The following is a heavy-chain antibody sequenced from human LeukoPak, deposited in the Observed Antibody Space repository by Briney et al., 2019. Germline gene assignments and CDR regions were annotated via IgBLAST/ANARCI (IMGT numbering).Heavy chain of an antibody. CDR2: VNNDGSNT. Sequence: PGGSLRLSCTASGFTFNNYWMNWVRQAPGKGLVWVSRVNNDGSNTIYADSVEGRFTISRDNAENTLYLQMNSLRAEDTAVYYCARGGVSSVFDYWGQGALVTVSS. V-gene: IGHV3-74*01. D-gene: IGHD3-10*01. CDR1: GFTFNNYW. J-gene: IGHJ4*02. CDR3: ARGGVSSVFDY.